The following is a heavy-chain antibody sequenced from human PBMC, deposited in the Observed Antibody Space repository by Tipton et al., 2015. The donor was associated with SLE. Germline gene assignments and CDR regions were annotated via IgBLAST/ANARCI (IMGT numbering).Heavy chain of an antibody. D-gene: IGHD6-13*01. J-gene: IGHJ2*01. V-gene: IGHV4-39*07. CDR2: ISYSGAT. Sequence: TLSLTCTVSGDTIDGNTYFWDWIRQPPGKGLMLIGSISYSGATSYNPSLKSRVTISVDTSKKQFSLKLRSVTAADTAVYYCARRRQGSSWYHWYFDLWGRGTLVTVSS. CDR3: ARRRQGSSWYHWYFDL. CDR1: GDTIDGNTYF.